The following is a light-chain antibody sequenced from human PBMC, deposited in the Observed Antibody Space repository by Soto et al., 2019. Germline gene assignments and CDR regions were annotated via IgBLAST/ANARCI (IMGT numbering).Light chain of an antibody. J-gene: IGKJ5*01. V-gene: IGKV3-11*01. CDR1: QSVSIY. CDR3: QQRSDWSSIT. Sequence: EIVLTQSPATLSLSPGERATLSCRASQSVSIYLAWYQQKPGQAPKLLIHDASNRATGIPARFSGSGSGTDFTLTISSLAPEGFAVYYCQQRSDWSSITFGQGTRLEIK. CDR2: DAS.